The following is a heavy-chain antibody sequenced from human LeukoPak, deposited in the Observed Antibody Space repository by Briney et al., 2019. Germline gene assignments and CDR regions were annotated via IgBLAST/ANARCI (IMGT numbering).Heavy chain of an antibody. CDR2: INTHTGNP. J-gene: IGHJ4*02. D-gene: IGHD6-19*01. V-gene: IGHV7-4-1*02. Sequence: ASVKVSCKASGYTFNNFAMNWVRQAPGQGLEWMGWINTHTGNPTYAQGFTGRFVFSMDISVSTAYLQISSLKAEDTAVYYCARGIAVSGIGTGYYFDYWGQGTLVTVSS. CDR1: GYTFNNFA. CDR3: ARGIAVSGIGTGYYFDY.